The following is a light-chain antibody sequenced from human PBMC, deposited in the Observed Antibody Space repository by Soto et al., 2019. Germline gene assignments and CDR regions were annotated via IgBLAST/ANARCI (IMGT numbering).Light chain of an antibody. CDR2: AAS. CDR1: QVISTS. J-gene: IGKJ5*01. CDR3: QQLFDSPIT. V-gene: IGKV1-9*01. Sequence: DIQLTQSPSFLSPSIGASVTITGRASQVISTSLAWYQVKPGKAPKLLIYAASTLESGVPSRFSATVSGTEFSLTITSLQPEDFATYYCQQLFDSPITFGQGTRLEIK.